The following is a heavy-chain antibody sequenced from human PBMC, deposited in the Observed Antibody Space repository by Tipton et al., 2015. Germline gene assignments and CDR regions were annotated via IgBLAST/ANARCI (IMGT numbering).Heavy chain of an antibody. CDR3: ARVGDPNYYYYYGMDV. V-gene: IGHV1-69*01. J-gene: IGHJ6*02. Sequence: QLVQSGPEVKKPGSSVKVSCKASGGTFSSYAISWVRQAPGQGLEWMGGIIPIFGTADYAQKFQGRVTITADESTSTAYMELSSLRSEDTAVYYCARVGDPNYYYYYGMDVWGQGTTVTVSS. D-gene: IGHD2-21*02. CDR1: GGTFSSYA. CDR2: IIPIFGTA.